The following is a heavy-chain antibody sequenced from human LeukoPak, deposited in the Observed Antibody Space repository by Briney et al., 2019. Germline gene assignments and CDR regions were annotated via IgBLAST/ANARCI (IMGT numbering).Heavy chain of an antibody. D-gene: IGHD3-10*01. CDR1: GGSFSGYY. V-gene: IGHV4-34*01. CDR2: INHSGST. Sequence: SETLSLTCAVYGGSFSGYYWSWIRQPPGKGLEWIGEINHSGSTNYNPSLKSRVTISVDTSKDQFSLKLSSVTAADTAVYYCARVGEYYYGSGSYYSSHYFDFGGQGTLVTVSS. J-gene: IGHJ4*02. CDR3: ARVGEYYYGSGSYYSSHYFDF.